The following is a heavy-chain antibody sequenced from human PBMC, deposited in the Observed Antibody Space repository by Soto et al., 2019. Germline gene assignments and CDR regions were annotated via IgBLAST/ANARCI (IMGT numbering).Heavy chain of an antibody. D-gene: IGHD1-1*01. Sequence: GGSLRLSCAASGFTFSGYWMHWVRQVPGKRLVWVSRISGDGSSAHYADFAKGRFTISRDNAKNTVYLQMNSLRVDDTAVYYCARRDWNGGYCDLWGQGIVVTVSS. CDR1: GFTFSGYW. CDR2: ISGDGSSA. V-gene: IGHV3-74*01. CDR3: ARRDWNGGYCDL. J-gene: IGHJ4*02.